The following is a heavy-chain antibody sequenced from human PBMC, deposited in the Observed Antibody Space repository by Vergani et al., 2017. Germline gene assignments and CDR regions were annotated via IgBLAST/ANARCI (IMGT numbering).Heavy chain of an antibody. Sequence: QVQLQESGPGLVEPSETLSLTCAVSGYSIRNGYYWGWIRQPPGKGLEWIGSIYHSGSTHYNPSLKSRVTISVDTSKNDFSLKVTSVTAADTAVYYCARGLGRGGAARPLGYWGQGTLVTVSS. D-gene: IGHD6-6*01. CDR2: IYHSGST. CDR1: GYSIRNGYY. J-gene: IGHJ4*02. V-gene: IGHV4-38-2*01. CDR3: ARGLGRGGAARPLGY.